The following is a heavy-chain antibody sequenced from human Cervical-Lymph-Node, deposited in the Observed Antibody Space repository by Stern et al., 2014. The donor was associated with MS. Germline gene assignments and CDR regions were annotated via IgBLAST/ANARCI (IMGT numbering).Heavy chain of an antibody. CDR1: GGSISSTNW. V-gene: IGHV4-4*02. J-gene: IGHJ3*01. D-gene: IGHD3-16*01. CDR2: IYHSGNT. Sequence: QVQLQESGPGLVKPSGTLSLTCSVSGGSISSTNWWSWVRQAPGKGLEWIGDIYHSGNTHYNPSLSSRVTILVDKSRNQFSMKLTSVTAADTAVYYCARDRNTLWRSDALDVWGQGTMVTVSS. CDR3: ARDRNTLWRSDALDV.